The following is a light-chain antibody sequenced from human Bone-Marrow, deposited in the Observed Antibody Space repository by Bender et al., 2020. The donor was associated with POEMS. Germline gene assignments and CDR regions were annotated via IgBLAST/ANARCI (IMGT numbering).Light chain of an antibody. V-gene: IGLV1-40*01. CDR2: GHT. CDR1: SSDIGAGYD. Sequence: QSVLTQPPSVSGAPGQRVTISCTGSSSDIGAGYDVHWYQQLPGTAPKLLIYGHTNRPSGVPDRFSGSKSGNTASLTVSGLQADDEAHYYCSSYAGTNTWVFGGGTKVTVL. CDR3: SSYAGTNTWV. J-gene: IGLJ3*02.